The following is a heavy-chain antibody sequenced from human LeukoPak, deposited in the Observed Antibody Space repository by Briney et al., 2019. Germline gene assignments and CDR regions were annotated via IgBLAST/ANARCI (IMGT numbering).Heavy chain of an antibody. CDR1: GFSFSTSG. D-gene: IGHD3-10*01. CDR2: ISKDGRKN. CDR3: ARDLLNYGSAYYDVGIFDS. Sequence: PGRSLRLSCEASGFSFSTSGVHWVRQAPGKGLEWMAVISKDGRKNHYADSVKGRFTISRDNPKSTLFLQMNSLRPEDTAIYYCARDLLNYGSAYYDVGIFDSWGQGTLVTVSS. J-gene: IGHJ4*02. V-gene: IGHV3-30*04.